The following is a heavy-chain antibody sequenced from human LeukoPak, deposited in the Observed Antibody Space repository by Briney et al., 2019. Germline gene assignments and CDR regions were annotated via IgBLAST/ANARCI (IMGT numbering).Heavy chain of an antibody. J-gene: IGHJ2*01. CDR2: IYYSGST. D-gene: IGHD3-22*01. Sequence: SGTLSRTCTVSGGSISSYYWSWIRQPPGKGLEWIGYIYYSGSTNYNPSLKSRVTISVDTSKNQFSLKLSSVTAADTAVYYCARQPNYYDSSGYYYSLSWYFDLWGRGTLVTVSS. CDR1: GGSISSYY. CDR3: ARQPNYYDSSGYYYSLSWYFDL. V-gene: IGHV4-59*01.